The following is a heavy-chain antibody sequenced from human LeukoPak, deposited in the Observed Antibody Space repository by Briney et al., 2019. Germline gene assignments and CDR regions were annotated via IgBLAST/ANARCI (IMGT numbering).Heavy chain of an antibody. V-gene: IGHV3-21*01. Sequence: GGSLRLSCAASGFTFSSYSMNWVRQAPGKGLEWVSSISSSSSYIYYADSVKGRFTISRDNAKNSLYLQMNSLRAEDTAVYYCARGQDYDFWSGYYGGGYYYMDVWGKGTTVTVSS. J-gene: IGHJ6*03. CDR2: ISSSSSYI. CDR1: GFTFSSYS. CDR3: ARGQDYDFWSGYYGGGYYYMDV. D-gene: IGHD3-3*01.